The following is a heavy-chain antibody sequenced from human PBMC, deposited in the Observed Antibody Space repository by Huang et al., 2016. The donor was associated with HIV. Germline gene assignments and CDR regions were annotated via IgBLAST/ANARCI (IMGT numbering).Heavy chain of an antibody. V-gene: IGHV4-39*01. Sequence: QLQLQESGPGLVKPSETLSLTCTVSGGSISSSSYYWGWIRQPPGKGLEWIGSIYYSGSTYYNPSLKRRVTISVDTSKNQVSLKLSSVTAADTAVYYCARLLYRYYFDYWGQGTLVTVSS. CDR2: IYYSGST. CDR3: ARLLYRYYFDY. D-gene: IGHD1-26*01. J-gene: IGHJ4*02. CDR1: GGSISSSSYY.